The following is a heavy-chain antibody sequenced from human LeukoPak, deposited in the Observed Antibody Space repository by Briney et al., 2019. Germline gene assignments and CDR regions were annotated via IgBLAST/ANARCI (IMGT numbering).Heavy chain of an antibody. CDR2: IGGGGGGT. Sequence: HPGGSLRLSCAASGFTFSSSAMSWVRQAPGKGLEWVSAIGGGGGGTYYADSVEGRFTISRDNAKNSLYLQMSSLRAEDTAVYYCARYTIGWSFDYLGQGTLVTVSS. D-gene: IGHD6-19*01. CDR1: GFTFSSSA. V-gene: IGHV3-23*01. J-gene: IGHJ4*02. CDR3: ARYTIGWSFDY.